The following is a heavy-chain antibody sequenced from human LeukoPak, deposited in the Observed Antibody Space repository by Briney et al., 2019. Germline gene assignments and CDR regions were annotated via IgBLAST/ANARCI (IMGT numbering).Heavy chain of an antibody. D-gene: IGHD3-3*01. CDR1: GYTFTGYY. J-gene: IGHJ4*02. CDR3: ATDDRYYDFWSGYHV. CDR2: INPNSGGT. Sequence: ASVKVACKASGYTFTGYYMHWVRQAPGQGLEWMGWINPNSGGTNYAQNFQGRVTMTRDTSISTAYMELSRLSSDDMAVYYCATDDRYYDFWSGYHVWGQGTVVTVSS. V-gene: IGHV1-2*02.